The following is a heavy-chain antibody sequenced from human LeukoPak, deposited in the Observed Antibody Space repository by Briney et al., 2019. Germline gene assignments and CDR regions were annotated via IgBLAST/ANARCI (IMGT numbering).Heavy chain of an antibody. V-gene: IGHV3-53*01. Sequence: GGSLRLSCAASGFTVSSNYMSWVRQAPGKGLEWVSVIYSGGSTYYADSVKGRFTISRDNSKNTLYLQMNRLRAEDTAVYYCAREERGVVRGVIIRYFDYWGQGTLVTVSS. D-gene: IGHD3-10*01. CDR1: GFTVSSNY. CDR3: AREERGVVRGVIIRYFDY. CDR2: IYSGGST. J-gene: IGHJ4*02.